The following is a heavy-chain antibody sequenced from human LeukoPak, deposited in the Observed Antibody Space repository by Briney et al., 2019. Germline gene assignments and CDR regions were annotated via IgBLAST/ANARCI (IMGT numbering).Heavy chain of an antibody. CDR1: GYSFTNHD. Sequence: ASVKVSCKASGYSFTNHDISWVRQATGQGLEWMGWMNPNSGNTGYAEKFQGRVTMTRDNSITTDYMELSSLRSEDTAVYYCARNSGLADCWGQGTLVTVSS. D-gene: IGHD5-12*01. CDR2: MNPNSGNT. CDR3: ARNSGLADC. J-gene: IGHJ4*02. V-gene: IGHV1-8*01.